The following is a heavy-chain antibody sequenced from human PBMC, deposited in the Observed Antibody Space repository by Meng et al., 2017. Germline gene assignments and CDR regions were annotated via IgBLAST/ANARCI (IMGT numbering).Heavy chain of an antibody. Sequence: GESLKISCTASGFIFSSYNINWVRQAPGKGLEWVSSISSSSNYIYYADSLKGRFTISRDNAKNSLYLQMNSLRAEDTAVYYCARDLYSSGSLDHWAQG. CDR2: ISSSSNYI. CDR1: GFIFSSYN. J-gene: IGHJ4*02. D-gene: IGHD6-19*01. V-gene: IGHV3-21*01. CDR3: ARDLYSSGSLDH.